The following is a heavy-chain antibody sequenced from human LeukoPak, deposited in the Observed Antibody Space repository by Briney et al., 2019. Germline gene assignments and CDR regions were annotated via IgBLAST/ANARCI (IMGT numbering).Heavy chain of an antibody. CDR3: ARVRYYGSGSYSWFDP. Sequence: SVKVSCKASGYTFTSYYMHWVRQAPGQGLEWMGGIIPIFGTANYAQKFQGRVTITADESTSTAYMELSSLRSEDTAVYYCARVRYYGSGSYSWFDPWGQGTLVTVSS. J-gene: IGHJ5*02. V-gene: IGHV1-69*13. CDR1: GYTFTSYY. CDR2: IIPIFGTA. D-gene: IGHD3-10*01.